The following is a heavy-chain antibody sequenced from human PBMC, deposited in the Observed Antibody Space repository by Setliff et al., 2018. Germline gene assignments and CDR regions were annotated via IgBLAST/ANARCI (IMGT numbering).Heavy chain of an antibody. CDR1: GDSISSGDYF. CDR2: IYHSGSA. Sequence: SSETLSLTCTVSGDSISSGDYFWSWIRQPPGKGLEWIAYIYHSGSAYYNPSLKSRVTMSVDTSKSQFSLHLTSVTAADTAVYYCAREVGTSTSSDAFDVGGQGMMVTVSS. J-gene: IGHJ3*01. D-gene: IGHD1-26*01. CDR3: AREVGTSTSSDAFDV. V-gene: IGHV4-30-4*08.